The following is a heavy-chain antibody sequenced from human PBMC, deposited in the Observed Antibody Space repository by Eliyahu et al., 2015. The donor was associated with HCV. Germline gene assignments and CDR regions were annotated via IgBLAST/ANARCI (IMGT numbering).Heavy chain of an antibody. CDR1: GGSISTYY. D-gene: IGHD4/OR15-4a*01. CDR2: VYASGST. CDR3: ARELIGGNYPLDFDY. Sequence: QVQLQESGPGLVKPSETLSLSCTVSGGSISTYYWVWIRQPTGKGLQWIGRVYASGSTNLNPSLKSRVTMSVDMSKNQFSLKLRSVRAADTAVYYCARELIGGNYPLDFDYWGPGILVTVSS. J-gene: IGHJ4*02. V-gene: IGHV4-4*07.